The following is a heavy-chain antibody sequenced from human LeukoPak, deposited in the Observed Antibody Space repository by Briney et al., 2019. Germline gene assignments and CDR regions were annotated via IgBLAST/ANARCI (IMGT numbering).Heavy chain of an antibody. CDR3: ARDLVYSGSFGVFDY. V-gene: IGHV3-30-3*01. CDR1: GFTFSYYA. CDR2: ISHDRSNE. Sequence: HPGGSLRLSCAASGFTFSYYAMHWVRQAPGKGLEWVAVISHDRSNEYYADSVKGRFTISRDNSKNTLYLQMNSLRAEDTAVYCCARDLVYSGSFGVFDYWGQGTLVTVSS. J-gene: IGHJ4*02. D-gene: IGHD1-26*01.